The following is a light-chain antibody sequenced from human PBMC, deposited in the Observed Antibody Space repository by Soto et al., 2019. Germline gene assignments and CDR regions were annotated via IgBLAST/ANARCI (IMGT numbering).Light chain of an antibody. J-gene: IGLJ3*02. CDR2: LDSDGSH. CDR1: SGHSTYA. CDR3: QTWATVPDRV. Sequence: QLVLTQSPSASASLGASVKLTCTLSSGHSTYAIAWHQQQPEKGPRYLMKLDSDGSHSKGDGIPDRFSGSSSGAERYLTISSLQSEDEADYYCQTWATVPDRVFGGGTKLTVL. V-gene: IGLV4-69*01.